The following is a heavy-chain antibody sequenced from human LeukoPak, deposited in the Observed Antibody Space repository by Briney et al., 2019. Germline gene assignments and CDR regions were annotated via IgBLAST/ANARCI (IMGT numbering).Heavy chain of an antibody. CDR1: GFTFSSYG. J-gene: IGHJ4*02. CDR2: ISYDGSNK. CDR3: AKGYGSGWYVFDY. D-gene: IGHD6-19*01. Sequence: GGSLRLSCAASGFTFSSYGMHWVRQAPGKGLEWVAVISYDGSNKYYADSVKGRFTISRDNSKNTLYLQMNSLRAEDTAVYYCAKGYGSGWYVFDYCGQGTLVTVSS. V-gene: IGHV3-30*18.